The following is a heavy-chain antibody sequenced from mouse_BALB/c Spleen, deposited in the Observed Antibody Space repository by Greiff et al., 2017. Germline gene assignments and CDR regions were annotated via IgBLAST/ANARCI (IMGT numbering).Heavy chain of an antibody. D-gene: IGHD2-10*02. CDR2: IYPYNGGT. J-gene: IGHJ2*01. CDR3: ASLYGNYDYFDY. CDR1: GYTFTDYN. Sequence: VQLQQSGPELVKPGASVKISCKASGYTFTDYNMHWVKQSHGKSLEWIGYIYPYNGGTGYNQKFKSKATLTVDNSSSTAYMELRSLTSEDSAVYYCASLYGNYDYFDYWGQGTTLTVSS. V-gene: IGHV1S29*02.